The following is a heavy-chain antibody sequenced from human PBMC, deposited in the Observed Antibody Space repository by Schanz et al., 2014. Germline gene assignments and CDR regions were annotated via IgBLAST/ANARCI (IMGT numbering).Heavy chain of an antibody. D-gene: IGHD6-13*01. V-gene: IGHV1-8*01. J-gene: IGHJ4*02. CDR3: ARDGEAAAGCDY. CDR2: MNSKTGNT. CDR1: GYTFTSYD. Sequence: QVQLVQSGAEVKKPGASVKVSCKASGYTFTSYDINWVRQATGQGFEWMGWMNSKTGNTGYAQRFQGRVTMTRNTSTSTVYMELSSLRSEDTAVYYCARDGEAAAGCDYWGQGTLVTVSS.